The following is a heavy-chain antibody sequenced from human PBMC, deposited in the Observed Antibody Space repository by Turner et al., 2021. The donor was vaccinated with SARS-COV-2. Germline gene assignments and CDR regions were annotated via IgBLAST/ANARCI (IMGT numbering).Heavy chain of an antibody. V-gene: IGHV1-69*04. J-gene: IGHJ5*02. CDR2: IIPILGIA. CDR1: GGTFSSYA. Sequence: QVQRVQSGAEVKKPGASVKVSCKASGGTFSSYAISWVRQAPGQGLDWMGRIIPILGIANYAQKFQGRVTITADKSTITAYMVLSSLRSEDTALYYCASFYRGIAAAAISWFDPWGQGTLVTVSS. D-gene: IGHD6-13*01. CDR3: ASFYRGIAAAAISWFDP.